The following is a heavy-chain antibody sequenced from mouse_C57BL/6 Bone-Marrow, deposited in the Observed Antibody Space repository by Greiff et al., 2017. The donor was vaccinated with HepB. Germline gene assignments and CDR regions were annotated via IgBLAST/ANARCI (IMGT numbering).Heavy chain of an antibody. CDR3: ARPMDYDAPCAMDY. D-gene: IGHD2-4*01. CDR2: IDPNSGGT. Sequence: VQLQQPGAELVKPGASVKLSCKASGYTFTSYWMHWVKQRPGRGLEWIGRIDPNSGGTKDNEKFKSKATLTVDKPSSTAYMQRSSLTSEDSAVYYCARPMDYDAPCAMDYWGQGTSVTVSS. V-gene: IGHV1-72*01. CDR1: GYTFTSYW. J-gene: IGHJ4*01.